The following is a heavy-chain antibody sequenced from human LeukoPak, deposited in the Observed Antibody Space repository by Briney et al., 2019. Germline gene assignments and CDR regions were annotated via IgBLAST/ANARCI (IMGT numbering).Heavy chain of an antibody. CDR2: ISYDGSNK. D-gene: IGHD3-3*02. CDR3: ARGLAS. CDR1: GFTFSSYA. J-gene: IGHJ3*01. V-gene: IGHV3-30*04. Sequence: PGGSLRLSCAASGFTFSSYAMHWVRQAPGKGLEWVAVISYDGSNKYYADSVKGRFTISRDNSKNSLYLQMNSLRAEDTAVYYCARGLASWGQGTMVTVSS.